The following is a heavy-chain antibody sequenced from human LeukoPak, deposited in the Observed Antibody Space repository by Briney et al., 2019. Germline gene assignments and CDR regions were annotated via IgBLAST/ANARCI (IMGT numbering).Heavy chain of an antibody. CDR3: ARGRYSSSLFDY. CDR1: GFTFSNYA. D-gene: IGHD6-6*01. Sequence: GGSLRLSCVASGFTFSNYAMHWVRQAPGKGLEYVSAISSNGGSTYYANSVKGRFTISRDNSKNTLYLQMGSLRAEDMAVYYCARGRYSSSLFDYWGQGTLVTVSS. J-gene: IGHJ4*02. CDR2: ISSNGGST. V-gene: IGHV3-64*01.